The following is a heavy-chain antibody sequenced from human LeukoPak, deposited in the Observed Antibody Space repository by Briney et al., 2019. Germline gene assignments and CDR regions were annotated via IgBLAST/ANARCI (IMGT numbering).Heavy chain of an antibody. CDR3: ARQEERGPIPYYYMDV. J-gene: IGHJ6*03. CDR1: GFTFSSYS. D-gene: IGHD1-26*01. Sequence: GGSLRLSCAASGFTFSSYSMNWVRQAPGKGLEWVSSISSSSSYIYYADSVKGRFTISRDNAKNSLYLQMNSLRAEDTAVYYCARQEERGPIPYYYMDVWGKGTTVTVSS. CDR2: ISSSSSYI. V-gene: IGHV3-21*01.